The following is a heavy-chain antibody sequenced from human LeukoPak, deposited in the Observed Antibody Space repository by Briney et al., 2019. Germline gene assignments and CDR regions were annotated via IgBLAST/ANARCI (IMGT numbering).Heavy chain of an antibody. V-gene: IGHV3-20*01. Sequence: GGSLRLSCAASGFTFDDYGMSWVRQAPGKGLEWVPGINWNGGSTGYADSVQGRFTISRDNAKKSLYLQMNSLRAEDTALYHCARYSSSWTIDYWGQGTLVTVSS. CDR3: ARYSSSWTIDY. CDR2: INWNGGST. CDR1: GFTFDDYG. D-gene: IGHD6-13*01. J-gene: IGHJ4*02.